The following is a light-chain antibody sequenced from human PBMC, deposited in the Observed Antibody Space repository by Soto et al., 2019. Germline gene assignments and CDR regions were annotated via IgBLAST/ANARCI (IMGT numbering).Light chain of an antibody. J-gene: IGLJ2*01. Sequence: QSVLTQTPSVSGAPGQRVTISCTGSSSDIGAGYDVHWYQQLPGTAPKLLIHGNNNRPSGVPDRFSGSKSGTSASLAITGLQAEDEAYYYCQSYDSSLNVVVFGRGTKLTVL. V-gene: IGLV1-40*01. CDR2: GNN. CDR3: QSYDSSLNVVV. CDR1: SSDIGAGYD.